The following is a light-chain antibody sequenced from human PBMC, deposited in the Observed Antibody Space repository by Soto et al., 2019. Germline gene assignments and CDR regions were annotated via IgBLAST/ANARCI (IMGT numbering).Light chain of an antibody. J-gene: IGKJ1*01. Sequence: EIVMTQTPATLSVSPGEKATLSCRASQTINANLAWYQQKPGQAPRLLIHGASTRATGIPARFSGSGSGTEFTLTISSLQPEDFATYYCQQSYSTPSWTFGQGTKV. CDR3: QQSYSTPSWT. CDR2: GAS. V-gene: IGKV3-15*01. CDR1: QTINAN.